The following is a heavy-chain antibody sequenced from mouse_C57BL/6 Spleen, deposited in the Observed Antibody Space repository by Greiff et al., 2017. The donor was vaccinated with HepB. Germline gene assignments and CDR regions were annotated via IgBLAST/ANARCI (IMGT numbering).Heavy chain of an antibody. CDR3: ASIYYDYDVWFAY. D-gene: IGHD2-4*01. CDR2: IWSGGST. V-gene: IGHV2-2*01. J-gene: IGHJ3*01. CDR1: GFSLTSYG. Sequence: QVQLKQSGPGLVQPSQSLSITCTVSGFSLTSYGVHWVRQSPGKGLEWLGVIWSGGSTDYNAAFISRLSISKDNSKSQVFFKMNSLQADDTAIYYCASIYYDYDVWFAYWGQGTLVTVSA.